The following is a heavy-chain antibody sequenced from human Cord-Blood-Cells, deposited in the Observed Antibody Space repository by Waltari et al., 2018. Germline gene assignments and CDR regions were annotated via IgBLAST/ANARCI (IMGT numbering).Heavy chain of an antibody. D-gene: IGHD7-27*01. J-gene: IGHJ4*02. Sequence: QVQLVQSGAEVKKSGASVKVSCKASGYTFTGYYMHWVRQAPGQGLEWMGWINPNSGGTNGAQKFQGRVTRTRDRSSSTAYMELSRLRSDDTAVYYCASPTGDQDYWGQGTLVTVSS. CDR2: INPNSGGT. V-gene: IGHV1-2*02. CDR3: ASPTGDQDY. CDR1: GYTFTGYY.